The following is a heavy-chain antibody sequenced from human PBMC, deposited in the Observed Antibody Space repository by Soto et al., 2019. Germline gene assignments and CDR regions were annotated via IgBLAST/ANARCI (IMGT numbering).Heavy chain of an antibody. CDR3: AKDLTLIAAAGTYYYYGMDV. D-gene: IGHD6-13*01. CDR1: GFTFSSYG. V-gene: IGHV3-30*18. CDR2: ISYDGSNK. Sequence: GGSLRLSCAASGFTFSSYGMHWVRQAPGKGLEWVAVISYDGSNKYYADSVKGRFTISRDNSKNTLYLQMNSLRAEDTAAYYCAKDLTLIAAAGTYYYYGMDVWGQGTTVTVSS. J-gene: IGHJ6*02.